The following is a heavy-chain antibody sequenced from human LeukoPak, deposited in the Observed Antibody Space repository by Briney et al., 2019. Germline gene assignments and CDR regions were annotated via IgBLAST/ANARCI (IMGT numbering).Heavy chain of an antibody. J-gene: IGHJ4*02. V-gene: IGHV3-21*01. CDR2: ISTGSRYK. CDR1: GFTFISYI. CDR3: ASGIYYASVQTWSPV. Sequence: ASLRLSSAASGFTFISYIMRCGRQAPGKGVEWVSPISTGSRYKYYSESAEGRFTIYRDDGNNALCLQMRSLKVDDTAVYYCASGIYYASVQTWSPVWGPVSLVTVSS. D-gene: IGHD3-10*01.